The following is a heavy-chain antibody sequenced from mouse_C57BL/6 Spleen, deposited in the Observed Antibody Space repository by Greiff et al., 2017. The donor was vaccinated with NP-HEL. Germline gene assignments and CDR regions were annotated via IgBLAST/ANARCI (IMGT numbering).Heavy chain of an antibody. V-gene: IGHV1-22*01. J-gene: IGHJ2*01. CDR1: GYTFTDYN. Sequence: EVHLVESGPELVKPGASVKMSCKASGYTFTDYNMHWVKQSHGKSLEWIGYINPNNGGTSYNQKFKGKATLTVNKSSSTAYMELRSLTSEDSAVYYCARRRAISDYENWGQGTTLTVSS. CDR3: ARRRAISDYEN. CDR2: INPNNGGT. D-gene: IGHD2-4*01.